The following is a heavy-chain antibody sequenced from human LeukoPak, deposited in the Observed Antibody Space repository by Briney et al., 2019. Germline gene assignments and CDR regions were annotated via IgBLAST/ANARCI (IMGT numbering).Heavy chain of an antibody. J-gene: IGHJ6*02. CDR1: GGSFSGYY. CDR3: ARGRGLGPSYYYYGMDV. V-gene: IGHV4-34*01. CDR2: INHSGST. D-gene: IGHD3/OR15-3a*01. Sequence: SETLSLTCAVYGGSFSGYYWSWIRQPPGKGLEWIGEINHSGSTNYNPSLKSRVTISVDTSKNQFSLKLSSVTAVDTAVYYCARGRGLGPSYYYYGMDVWGQGTTVTVSS.